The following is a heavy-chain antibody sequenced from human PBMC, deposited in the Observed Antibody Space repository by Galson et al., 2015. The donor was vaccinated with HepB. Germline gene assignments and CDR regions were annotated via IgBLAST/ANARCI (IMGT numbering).Heavy chain of an antibody. CDR1: GFTFSGYG. V-gene: IGHV3-30*18. D-gene: IGHD5-12*01. J-gene: IGHJ4*02. Sequence: SLRLSCAASGFTFSGYGLHWVRQAPGKGLEWVAIILYDGSNKYYADSVKGRFTISRDNSKDTLYLQMNSLRAEDTAVYYCAKHGGSGLNSGYDYIDYWGQGTLVTVSS. CDR2: ILYDGSNK. CDR3: AKHGGSGLNSGYDYIDY.